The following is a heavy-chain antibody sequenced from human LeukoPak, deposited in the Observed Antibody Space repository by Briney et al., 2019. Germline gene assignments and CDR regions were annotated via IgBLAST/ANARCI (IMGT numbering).Heavy chain of an antibody. CDR3: TRKTY. J-gene: IGHJ4*02. CDR1: GFTFSSYG. CDR2: ISYDGSNK. Sequence: GGSLRLPCAASGFTFSSYGMHRVPQPPGKGLEWVAVISYDGSNKYYPDSVKGRFTISRDNSKNTLYLQMNSLRAEDTAVYYCTRKTYWGQGTLVTVSS. V-gene: IGHV3-30*03. D-gene: IGHD1-14*01.